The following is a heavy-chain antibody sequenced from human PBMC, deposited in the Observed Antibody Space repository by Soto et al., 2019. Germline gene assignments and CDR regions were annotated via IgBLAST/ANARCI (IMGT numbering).Heavy chain of an antibody. V-gene: IGHV4-30-4*01. J-gene: IGHJ4*02. D-gene: IGHD3-16*01. CDR2: IYYSGST. CDR1: GGPISSGDYH. Sequence: QVQLQESGPGLVKPSQTLSLTCTVSGGPISSGDYHWSWIRQHPGRGLESIGNIYYSGSTSYNPPLTNRVVISVDRSKNQFSLKLSSVTAADTAIYYCARGHYDNVWGSSGFLDSWGQGTLVTVSS. CDR3: ARGHYDNVWGSSGFLDS.